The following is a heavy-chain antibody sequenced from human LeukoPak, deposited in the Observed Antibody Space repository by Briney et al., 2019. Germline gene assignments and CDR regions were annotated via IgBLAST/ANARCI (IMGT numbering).Heavy chain of an antibody. CDR1: GFTFSSYA. Sequence: GGSLRLSCAASGFTFSSYAMSWVRQAPGKGLEWVSAISGSGGSTYYADSVKGRFTISRDNAKNSLYPQMNSLRAEDTAVYYCARAAENYGGRFDSWGQGTLVTVSS. CDR2: ISGSGGST. CDR3: ARAAENYGGRFDS. J-gene: IGHJ4*02. D-gene: IGHD3-16*01. V-gene: IGHV3-23*01.